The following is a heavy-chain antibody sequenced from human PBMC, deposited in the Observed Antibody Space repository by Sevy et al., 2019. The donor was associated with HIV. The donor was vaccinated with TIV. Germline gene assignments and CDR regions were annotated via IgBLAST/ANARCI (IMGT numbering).Heavy chain of an antibody. CDR1: GGSISSGGYY. V-gene: IGHV4-31*03. CDR2: IYYSGST. D-gene: IGHD5-12*01. CDR3: ARARRDGYNGWAFDY. J-gene: IGHJ4*02. Sequence: SETLSLTCTVSGGSISSGGYYWSWIRQHPGKGLEWIGYIYYSGSTYYNQSLKSRVTISVDTSKNQFSLKLSSVTAAATAVYYCARARRDGYNGWAFDYWGQGTLVTVSS.